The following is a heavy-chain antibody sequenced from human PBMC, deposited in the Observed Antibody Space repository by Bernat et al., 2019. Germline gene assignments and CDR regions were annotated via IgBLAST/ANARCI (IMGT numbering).Heavy chain of an antibody. CDR2: IIPTAGKT. CDR3: AREMETTCSFDL. CDR1: GFTFTNYY. J-gene: IGHJ4*01. V-gene: IGHV1-46*01. D-gene: IGHD2/OR15-2a*01. Sequence: QVQLVQSGAEVKKPGASVKISCKASGFTFTNYYMHWVRQAPGQGLEWLGIIIPTAGKTGYAQKFQGRVTMTTDTSTSTIYMELSSLRAEDTAVYYCAREMETTCSFDLWGQGTLLTVSS.